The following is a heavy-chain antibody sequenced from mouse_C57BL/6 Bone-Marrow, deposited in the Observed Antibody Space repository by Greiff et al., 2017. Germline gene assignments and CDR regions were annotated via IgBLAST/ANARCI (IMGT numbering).Heavy chain of an antibody. CDR1: GYTFTSYW. CDR2: ICPGSSST. Sequence: QVQLLQPGADFVKPGASLKMSCQASGYTFTSYWITWVHQTPGQRLEWIGDICPGSSSTNYNEKFKRKATLTVDTSSSTAYMQLSSLTSEDSAVYYCARSIDLLSSYYFDYWGQGTTLTVSS. D-gene: IGHD2-1*01. CDR3: ARSIDLLSSYYFDY. J-gene: IGHJ2*01. V-gene: IGHV1-55*01.